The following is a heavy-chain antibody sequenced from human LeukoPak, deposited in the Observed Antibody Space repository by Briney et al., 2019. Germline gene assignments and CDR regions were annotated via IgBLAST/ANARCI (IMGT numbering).Heavy chain of an antibody. CDR3: AREAYGDYAFDY. J-gene: IGHJ4*02. CDR1: GFTFITYW. V-gene: IGHV3-74*01. Sequence: PGGSLRLSCVASGFTFITYWMHWVRQVPGKGLVWVSRINSDGRSTTYADSVKGRFTISRDNAKNTLYLQMNSLRGEDTAVYYCAREAYGDYAFDYWGQGTLVTVSS. D-gene: IGHD4-17*01. CDR2: INSDGRST.